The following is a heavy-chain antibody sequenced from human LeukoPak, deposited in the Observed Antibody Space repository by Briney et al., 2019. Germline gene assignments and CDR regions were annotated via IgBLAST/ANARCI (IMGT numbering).Heavy chain of an antibody. V-gene: IGHV1-2*02. J-gene: IGHJ3*02. Sequence: ASMKVSCKASGYTFTGNLIHWVRQAPGQGLEWMGWINSNSGVTKYAQNFQDRVTMTRDTSISTAYMELSRLRSDDTAVYYCAIGAFDIWGQGTMVTVSS. D-gene: IGHD2-15*01. CDR2: INSNSGVT. CDR1: GYTFTGNL. CDR3: AIGAFDI.